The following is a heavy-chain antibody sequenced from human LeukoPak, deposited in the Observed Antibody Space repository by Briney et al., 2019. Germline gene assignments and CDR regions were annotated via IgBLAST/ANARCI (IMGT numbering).Heavy chain of an antibody. CDR2: IYPGDSDT. J-gene: IGHJ4*02. CDR3: ATLGGNYDDYVGY. V-gene: IGHV5-51*01. Sequence: PGESLKISCKGSGYSFTNYWIGWVRQMPGRGLEWMGIIYPGDSDTRYSPSFQGQVTISADKSISTAYLQWSSLKASDTAMYYCATLGGNYDDYVGYWGQGTLVTVSS. CDR1: GYSFTNYW. D-gene: IGHD1-7*01.